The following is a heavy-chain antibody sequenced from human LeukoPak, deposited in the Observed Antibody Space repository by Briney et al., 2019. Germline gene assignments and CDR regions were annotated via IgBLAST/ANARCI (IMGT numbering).Heavy chain of an antibody. J-gene: IGHJ4*02. CDR1: GYTFTSYG. Sequence: ASVKVSCKASGYTFTSYGISWVRQAPGQGLEWMGWISAYSGNTNYAQKLQGRVTMTTDTSTSTAYMELRSLRSDDTAVYYCARDMWMKQWLPSDYWGQGTLVTVSS. CDR3: ARDMWMKQWLPSDY. CDR2: ISAYSGNT. D-gene: IGHD6-19*01. V-gene: IGHV1-18*01.